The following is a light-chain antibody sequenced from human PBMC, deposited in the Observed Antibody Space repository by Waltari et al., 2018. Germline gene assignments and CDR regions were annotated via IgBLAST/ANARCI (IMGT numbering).Light chain of an antibody. CDR2: VAS. V-gene: IGKV1-39*01. J-gene: IGKJ2*01. CDR1: QSISSS. CDR3: QQSYTTAYT. Sequence: IQMTQSPSSLSASVGDRVTITCRASQSISSSLNWYQQIPGKAPKLLVYVASTLQSGVPSRFSGSGSGTDFSLTITSLQPEDFATYYCQQSYTTAYTFGQGTKLEIK.